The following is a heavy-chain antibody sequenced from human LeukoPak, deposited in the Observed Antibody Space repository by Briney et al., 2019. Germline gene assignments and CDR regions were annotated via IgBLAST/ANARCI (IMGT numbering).Heavy chain of an antibody. CDR3: AKYVAVAAYFDY. D-gene: IGHD6-19*01. Sequence: PGGSPRLSCAASGFTFSSYDMSWVRQAPGKGPEWVSAISDSGASTYYADSVKGRFTISRDNSKSTLYLQMNSLRAEDTAVYYCAKYVAVAAYFDYWGQGTLVTVSS. CDR2: ISDSGAST. CDR1: GFTFSSYD. V-gene: IGHV3-23*01. J-gene: IGHJ4*02.